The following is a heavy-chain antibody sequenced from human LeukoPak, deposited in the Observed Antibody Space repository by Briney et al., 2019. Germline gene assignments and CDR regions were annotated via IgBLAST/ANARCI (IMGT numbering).Heavy chain of an antibody. Sequence: GASVKVSCKASGYTFTSYCMHWVRQAPGQGLEWMGIINPSGGSTSYAQKFQGRVTMTRDTSTSTAYMELRSLRSDDTAVYYCARKEAMDAFDIWGQGAMVTVSS. CDR2: INPSGGST. CDR3: ARKEAMDAFDI. CDR1: GYTFTSYC. J-gene: IGHJ3*02. V-gene: IGHV1-46*01.